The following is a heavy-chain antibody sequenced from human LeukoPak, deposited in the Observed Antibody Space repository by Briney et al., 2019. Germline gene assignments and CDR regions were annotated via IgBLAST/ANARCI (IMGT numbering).Heavy chain of an antibody. V-gene: IGHV4-59*08. CDR3: ARKQQLWSPYFDY. J-gene: IGHJ4*02. Sequence: SETLSLTCSVSGGSISSYYWSWIRQPPGKGLEWIGYIYYSGSTNYNPSLKSRVTISVDTSKNQFSLKLSSVTAAATAVYYCARKQQLWSPYFDYWGQGTLVTVSS. CDR2: IYYSGST. D-gene: IGHD5-18*01. CDR1: GGSISSYY.